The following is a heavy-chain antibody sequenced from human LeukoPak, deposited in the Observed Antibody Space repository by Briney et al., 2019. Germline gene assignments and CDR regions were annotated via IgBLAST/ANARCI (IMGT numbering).Heavy chain of an antibody. J-gene: IGHJ3*02. CDR3: ARGRGYYDSSGYYYVGAFDI. CDR2: IIPILGIA. CDR1: GGTFSSYA. D-gene: IGHD3-22*01. V-gene: IGHV1-69*04. Sequence: SVKVSCKASGGTFSSYAISWVRQAPGQGLEWMGRIIPILGIANYAQKFQGRVTITADKSTSTAYMELSSLRSEDTAVYYCARGRGYYDSSGYYYVGAFDIWAKGQWSPSLQ.